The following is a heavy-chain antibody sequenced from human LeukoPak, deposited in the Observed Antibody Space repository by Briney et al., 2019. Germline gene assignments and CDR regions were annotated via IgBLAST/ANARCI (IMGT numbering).Heavy chain of an antibody. D-gene: IGHD2-2*01. CDR2: INHSGST. J-gene: IGHJ6*02. V-gene: IGHV4-34*01. Sequence: SETLSLTCAVYGGSFSGYYWSWIRQPPGKGLEWIGEINHSGSTNYNPSLKSRVTISVDTSKNQFSLKLSSVTAADTAVYYCARRRPIVVVPAAIGRYYYYGMDVWGHGTTVTVSS. CDR3: ARRRPIVVVPAAIGRYYYYGMDV. CDR1: GGSFSGYY.